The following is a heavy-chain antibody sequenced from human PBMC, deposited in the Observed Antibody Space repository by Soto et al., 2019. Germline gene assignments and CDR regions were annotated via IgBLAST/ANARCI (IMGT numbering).Heavy chain of an antibody. Sequence: QEQLAESGGGVVQPGRSLRLSCAASGFTFSSYGMHWVRQAPGKGLEWVAVISYDGSNKYYADSVKGRFTISRDNSKNTLVLQMNSLRAEDTAVYYCAKDGGYYGMDVWGQGTTVTVSS. J-gene: IGHJ6*02. CDR1: GFTFSSYG. CDR3: AKDGGYYGMDV. CDR2: ISYDGSNK. V-gene: IGHV3-30*18.